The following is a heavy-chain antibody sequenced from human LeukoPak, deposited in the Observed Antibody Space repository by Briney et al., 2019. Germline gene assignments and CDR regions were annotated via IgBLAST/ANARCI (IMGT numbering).Heavy chain of an antibody. Sequence: PSETLSLTCAVYGASFSGYYWSWIRQPPGKGLEWIGEINHSGSTNYNPSLKSRVTISVDTSKNQFSLKLSFVTAADTAVYYCARDVNYYDSSGYPLPWGQGTLVTVSS. CDR3: ARDVNYYDSSGYPLP. D-gene: IGHD3-22*01. CDR1: GASFSGYY. V-gene: IGHV4-34*01. J-gene: IGHJ5*02. CDR2: INHSGST.